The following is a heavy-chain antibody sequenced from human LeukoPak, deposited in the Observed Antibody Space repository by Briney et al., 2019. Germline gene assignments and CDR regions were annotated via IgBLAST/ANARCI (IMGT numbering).Heavy chain of an antibody. CDR3: ARDRRPTIFGVVTPYFDY. CDR2: SNAGNGNT. Sequence: ASVKVSCKASGYTFTSYAMHWVRQAPGQRLEWMGWSNAGNGNTKYSQEFQGRVTITRDTSASTAYMELSSLRSEDTAVYYCARDRRPTIFGVVTPYFDYWGQGTLVTVSS. J-gene: IGHJ4*02. V-gene: IGHV1-3*02. CDR1: GYTFTSYA. D-gene: IGHD3-3*01.